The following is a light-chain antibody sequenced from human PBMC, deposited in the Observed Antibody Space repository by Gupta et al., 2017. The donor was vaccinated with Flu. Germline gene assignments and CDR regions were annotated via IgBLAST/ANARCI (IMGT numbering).Light chain of an antibody. CDR3: FSYTSSSTWV. V-gene: IGLV2-18*02. CDR2: EVS. J-gene: IGLJ3*02. Sequence: SVTISCPGTSYDISYNNLAGLYQHLPGTPPNLVIFEVSNRPSGVPDRFSGSKSGNTASLTISGLQAEDEADYYCFSYTSSSTWVFGGGTKLTVL. CDR1: SYDISYNNL.